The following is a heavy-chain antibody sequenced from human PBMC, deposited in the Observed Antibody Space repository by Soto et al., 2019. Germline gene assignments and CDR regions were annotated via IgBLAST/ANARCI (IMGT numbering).Heavy chain of an antibody. V-gene: IGHV1-3*01. CDR2: INVGNGDT. J-gene: IGHJ5*02. CDR1: GYTFSTYA. CDR3: AIAGYHAPPGNWFDA. D-gene: IGHD2-2*01. Sequence: QVQLVQSGAEVKEPWASVKLSCNASGYTFSTYAMHWVRQAPGQGREWMGWINVGNGDTKYSQDFQDRVTISRDTSATTVYMELRSLRSEGTAVYYCAIAGYHAPPGNWFDACCQGTMVTVYS.